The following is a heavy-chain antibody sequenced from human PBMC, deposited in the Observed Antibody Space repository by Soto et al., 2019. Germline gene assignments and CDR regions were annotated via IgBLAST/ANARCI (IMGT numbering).Heavy chain of an antibody. CDR2: IYPGDSDT. CDR3: ARRSDFWSGYKAYGMDV. J-gene: IGHJ6*02. Sequence: GESLKISCTGSGYSFTRYWIGWVRQMPGKGLEWMGIIYPGDSDTRYSPSFQGQVTISADKSISTAYLQWSSLKASDTAMYYCARRSDFWSGYKAYGMDVWGQGTTVTVSS. D-gene: IGHD3-3*01. CDR1: GYSFTRYW. V-gene: IGHV5-51*01.